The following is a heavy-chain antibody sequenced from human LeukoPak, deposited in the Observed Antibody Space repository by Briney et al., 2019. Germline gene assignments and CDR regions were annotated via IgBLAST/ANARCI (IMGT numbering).Heavy chain of an antibody. D-gene: IGHD4-17*01. V-gene: IGHV3-23*01. Sequence: GGSLRLSCAASGFTFSGFGMHWVRQAPGKGLEWVSAISGSGGSTYYADSVKGRFTISRDNSKNTLYLQMNSLRAEDTAVYYCAKVASGDAQARLNYWGQGTLVTVSS. CDR3: AKVASGDAQARLNY. CDR2: ISGSGGST. CDR1: GFTFSGFG. J-gene: IGHJ4*02.